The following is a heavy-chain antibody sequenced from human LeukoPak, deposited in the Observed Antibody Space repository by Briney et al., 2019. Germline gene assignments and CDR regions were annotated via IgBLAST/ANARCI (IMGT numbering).Heavy chain of an antibody. CDR3: ARADDSSGYYLGY. D-gene: IGHD3-22*01. V-gene: IGHV4-59*01. J-gene: IGHJ4*02. CDR2: IYYSGST. Sequence: SETLSLTCTVSGGSISSYYWSWIRQPPGKGLERIGYIYYSGSTNYNPSPKSRVTISVDTSKNQFSLKLSSVTAADTAVYYCARADDSSGYYLGYWGQGPWSPSPQ. CDR1: GGSISSYY.